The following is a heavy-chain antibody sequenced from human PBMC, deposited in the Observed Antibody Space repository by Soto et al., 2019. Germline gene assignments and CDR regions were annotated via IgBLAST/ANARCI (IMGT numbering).Heavy chain of an antibody. CDR2: IDPSDSQT. Sequence: PGESLKISCKGSGYSFAGYWITWVRQKPGKDLEWMGRIDPSDSQTDYSPSFRGHVTISATKSISTAYLQMNSRKTEDTAVYYCTTPSVVVPAARYYYYGMDVWGQGTTVTVSS. CDR1: GYSFAGYW. J-gene: IGHJ6*02. D-gene: IGHD2-2*01. V-gene: IGHV5-10-1*01. CDR3: TTPSVVVPAARYYYYGMDV.